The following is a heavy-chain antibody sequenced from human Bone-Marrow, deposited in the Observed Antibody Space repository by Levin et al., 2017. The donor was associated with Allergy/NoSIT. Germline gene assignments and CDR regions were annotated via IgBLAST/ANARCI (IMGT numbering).Heavy chain of an antibody. CDR2: IGSNGNNP. Sequence: GGSLRLSCAASGFTFNLFPMHWVRQAPGKGLEFVSSIGSNGNNPFYADSVKGRFTISRDNSENTLYLQMGNLTAEDMAVYYCARDRDSGWSFDYWGQGTLVTVSS. J-gene: IGHJ4*02. D-gene: IGHD6-19*01. CDR3: ARDRDSGWSFDY. V-gene: IGHV3-64*02. CDR1: GFTFNLFP.